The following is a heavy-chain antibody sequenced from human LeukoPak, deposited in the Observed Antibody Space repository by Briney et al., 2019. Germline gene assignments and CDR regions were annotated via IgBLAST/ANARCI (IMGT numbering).Heavy chain of an antibody. CDR2: ISAYNGNT. CDR3: ARDQPRGHYEFWFDP. CDR1: GYTFTSYG. Sequence: ASVKVSCKASGYTFTSYGISWVRQAPGQGLEWMGWISAYNGNTNYAQKLQGRVTMTTDKSTSTAYMELSSLRSEDTAVYYCARDQPRGHYEFWFDPWGQGTLVTVSS. J-gene: IGHJ5*02. D-gene: IGHD3-3*01. V-gene: IGHV1-18*01.